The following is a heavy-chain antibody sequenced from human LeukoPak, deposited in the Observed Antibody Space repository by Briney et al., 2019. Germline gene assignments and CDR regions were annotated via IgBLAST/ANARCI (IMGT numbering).Heavy chain of an antibody. CDR3: AREGRGGYYGFDY. Sequence: GGSLRLSCAASGFTFSSYWMHWVRQAPGKGLVWVSRINSDGSSTSYADSVKGRFTISRDNAKNTLYLQMNSLRAEDTAVYYCAREGRGGYYGFDYWGQGTLVTVSS. CDR1: GFTFSSYW. J-gene: IGHJ4*02. CDR2: INSDGSST. D-gene: IGHD3-3*01. V-gene: IGHV3-74*01.